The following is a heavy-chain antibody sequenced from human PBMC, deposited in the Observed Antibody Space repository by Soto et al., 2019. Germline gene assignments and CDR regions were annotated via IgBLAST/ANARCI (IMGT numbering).Heavy chain of an antibody. CDR1: EFTFSNYA. J-gene: IGHJ2*01. CDR3: AKGGGITVTTNWYFDL. CDR2: ISGRAGDT. V-gene: IGHV3-23*01. D-gene: IGHD4-17*01. Sequence: EVQLLESGGGLVQPGGSLRLSCAASEFTFSNYAMTWVRQAPGKGLEWVSAISGRAGDTYYADSVEGRFTISRDNSKNTLYLQMNRRGAEDTAVYYGAKGGGITVTTNWYFDLWGRGTLVTVSS.